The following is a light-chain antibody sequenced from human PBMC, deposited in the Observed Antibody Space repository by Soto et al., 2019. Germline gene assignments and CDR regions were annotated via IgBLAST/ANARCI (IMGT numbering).Light chain of an antibody. CDR2: GPA. CDR1: QSISSSY. V-gene: IGKV3-20*01. J-gene: IGKJ4*01. CDR3: QQYTDSPLT. Sequence: EIVLTQSPGTLSLSPGERATLSCGASQSISSSYLAWYQKKPGHAPRLLIYGPANRATGIPDRFSASGSGTDFTLTISGLEPEDSAVYYCQQYTDSPLTFGGGTKVEIK.